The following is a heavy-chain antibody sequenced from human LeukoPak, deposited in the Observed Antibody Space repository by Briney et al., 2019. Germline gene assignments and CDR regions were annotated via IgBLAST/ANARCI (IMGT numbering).Heavy chain of an antibody. V-gene: IGHV4-38-2*02. J-gene: IGHJ3*02. Sequence: PSETLSLTCTVSGYSISSGYYWGWIRQPPGKGLEWIGSIYHSGSTYYNPSLKSRVTISVDTSKNQFSLKLSSVTAADTAVYYCATPELGYCSGGSCYSGGAFDIWGQGTMVTVSS. CDR1: GYSISSGYY. CDR2: IYHSGST. CDR3: ATPELGYCSGGSCYSGGAFDI. D-gene: IGHD2-15*01.